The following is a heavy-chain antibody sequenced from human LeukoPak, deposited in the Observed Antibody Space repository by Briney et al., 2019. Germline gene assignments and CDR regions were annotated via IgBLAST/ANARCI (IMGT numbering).Heavy chain of an antibody. D-gene: IGHD1-14*01. CDR3: ARAEGDKYDY. Sequence: GGSLRLSCAASGFTFSSYSMNWVRQAPGKGLEWVSSISSSSSYIYYADSVKGRFTISRDNAKNSLYLQMSSLRAEDTAVYYCARAEGDKYDYWGQGTLVTVSS. CDR2: ISSSSSYI. J-gene: IGHJ4*02. V-gene: IGHV3-21*01. CDR1: GFTFSSYS.